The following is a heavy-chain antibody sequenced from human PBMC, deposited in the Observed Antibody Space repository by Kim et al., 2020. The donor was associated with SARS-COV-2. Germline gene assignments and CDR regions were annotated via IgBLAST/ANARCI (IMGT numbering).Heavy chain of an antibody. CDR2: INHSGST. CDR3: ARARLLNYYYYGMDV. Sequence: SETLSLTCAVYGGSFSGYYWSWIRQPPGKGLEWIGEINHSGSTNYNPSLKSRVTISVDTSKNQFSLKLISVTAADTAVYYCARARLLNYYYYGMDVWGQGTTVTVSS. J-gene: IGHJ6*02. V-gene: IGHV4-34*01. D-gene: IGHD2-15*01. CDR1: GGSFSGYY.